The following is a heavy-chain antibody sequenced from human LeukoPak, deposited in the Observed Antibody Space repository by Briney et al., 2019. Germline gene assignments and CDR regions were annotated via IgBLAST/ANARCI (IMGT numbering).Heavy chain of an antibody. CDR3: ARDLYYYGSGSFGKYYYYGMDV. D-gene: IGHD3-10*01. CDR2: ISYDGSNK. Sequence: QPGRSLRLSCAASGFTFSSYAMHWVRQAPGKGLGLVAVISYDGSNKYYADSLKGRFTISRDDSKNTLYLQMNSLRAEDKAVYYCARDLYYYGSGSFGKYYYYGMDVWGQGTTVTVSS. J-gene: IGHJ6*02. CDR1: GFTFSSYA. V-gene: IGHV3-30-3*01.